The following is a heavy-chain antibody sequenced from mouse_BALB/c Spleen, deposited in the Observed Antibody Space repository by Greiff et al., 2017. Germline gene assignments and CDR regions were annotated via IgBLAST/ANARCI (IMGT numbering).Heavy chain of an antibody. V-gene: IGHV1-82*01. CDR2: IYPGDGDT. D-gene: IGHD2-1*01. J-gene: IGHJ3*01. CDR3: ASLLYGNYFAWFAY. Sequence: QVHVKQSGPELVKPGASVKISCKASGYAFSSSWMNWVKQRPGQGLEWIGRIYPGDGDTNYNGKFKGKATLTADKSSSTAYMQLSSLTSVDSAVYFCASLLYGNYFAWFAYWGQGTLVTVSA. CDR1: GYAFSSSW.